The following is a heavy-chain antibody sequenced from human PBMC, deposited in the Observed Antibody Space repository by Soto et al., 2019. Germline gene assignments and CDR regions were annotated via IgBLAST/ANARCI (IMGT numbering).Heavy chain of an antibody. CDR2: IWYDGSNK. CDR3: ARDSHVGSGWQLTADY. Sequence: GGSLRLSCSASGFTFSIYGMHWFRQAPGKGLEWVAVIWYDGSNKYYAEFVKGRFTISRDNSKNTLYLQMNNLRAEDTAVYYCARDSHVGSGWQLTADYWGQGTLVTVSS. J-gene: IGHJ4*02. V-gene: IGHV3-33*01. CDR1: GFTFSIYG. D-gene: IGHD6-19*01.